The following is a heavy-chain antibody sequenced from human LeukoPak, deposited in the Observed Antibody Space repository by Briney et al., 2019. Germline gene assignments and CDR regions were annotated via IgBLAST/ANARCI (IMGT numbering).Heavy chain of an antibody. J-gene: IGHJ4*02. CDR3: TRDIVSISQPYYFDY. CDR2: FSGSGGKT. CDR1: GFTFSAYA. Sequence: GGSLRLSCAASGFTFSAYAMSWVLQAPGKGLEWVSSFSGSGGKTNYADSVEGRFTISRDTSRTSLYLQMNSLKSEDRAVYYCTRDIVSISQPYYFDYWGQGTLVSVSS. V-gene: IGHV3-23*01. D-gene: IGHD2-2*01.